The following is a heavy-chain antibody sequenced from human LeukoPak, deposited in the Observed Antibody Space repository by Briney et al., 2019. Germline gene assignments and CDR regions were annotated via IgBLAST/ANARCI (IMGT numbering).Heavy chain of an antibody. Sequence: GGSLRLSCAAPGFTFDDYGMSWVRQAPGKGLEWVSGINWNGGSTGYADSVKGRFTISRDNTKNSLYMQMNSLRAEDTALYYCARGSGAAGTGFANWGQGTLVTVSS. D-gene: IGHD6-13*01. CDR2: INWNGGST. J-gene: IGHJ4*02. CDR3: ARGSGAAGTGFAN. CDR1: GFTFDDYG. V-gene: IGHV3-20*04.